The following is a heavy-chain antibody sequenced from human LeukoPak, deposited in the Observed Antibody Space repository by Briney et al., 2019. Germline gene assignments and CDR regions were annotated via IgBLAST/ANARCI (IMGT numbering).Heavy chain of an antibody. CDR1: GFTFSNYA. V-gene: IGHV3-23*01. D-gene: IGHD3-22*01. Sequence: GGSPRLSCAASGFTFSNYAMSWVRQAPGKGLEWVSAIRGRGDSTYYADSVMGRFAISRDNSKNTLYLQLNYLRAEDTAVYYCAKEDYDSSGGFDSWGQGTLVTVSP. J-gene: IGHJ4*02. CDR2: IRGRGDST. CDR3: AKEDYDSSGGFDS.